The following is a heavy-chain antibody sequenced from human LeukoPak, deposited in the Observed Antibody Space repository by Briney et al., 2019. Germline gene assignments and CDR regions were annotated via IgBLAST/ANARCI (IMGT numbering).Heavy chain of an antibody. CDR3: ATSGPLSGTYLTVFDY. V-gene: IGHV3-7*01. CDR1: GFTFRNYW. J-gene: IGHJ4*02. CDR2: MRQDGSET. D-gene: IGHD1-26*01. Sequence: GGPLRLSCAASGFTFRNYWMNWVRQAPGKGLEWVANMRQDGSETYYEDSVKGRFTTSRDNPKNSLYLQMNSLTAEETAVYYCATSGPLSGTYLTVFDYWGQGTLVTVSS.